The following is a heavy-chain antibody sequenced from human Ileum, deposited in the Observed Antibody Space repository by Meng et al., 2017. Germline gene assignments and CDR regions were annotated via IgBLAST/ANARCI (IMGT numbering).Heavy chain of an antibody. Sequence: GESLKISCAASGFTFSNYWMSWVRQAPVKGLEWVANINQDGTVKYHADSVMGRFTISRDNTKNALYLQMNSLRVEDTAVYYCARVTGAYDVGDYWGQGTLVTVS. D-gene: IGHD5-12*01. V-gene: IGHV3-7*01. J-gene: IGHJ4*02. CDR1: GFTFSNYW. CDR3: ARVTGAYDVGDY. CDR2: INQDGTVK.